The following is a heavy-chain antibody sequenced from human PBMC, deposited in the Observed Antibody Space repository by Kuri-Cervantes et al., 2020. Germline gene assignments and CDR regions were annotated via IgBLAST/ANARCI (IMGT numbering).Heavy chain of an antibody. J-gene: IGHJ4*02. CDR3: ARDHDSSGPGDY. CDR2: ISAYNGNT. CDR1: GYTFTSYG. D-gene: IGHD3-22*01. Sequence: ASVKVSCKASGYTFTSYGISWVRQAPGQGLEWMGWISAYNGNTNYAQKLQGRVTMTRDTSTSTVYMELSSLRSEDTAVYYCARDHDSSGPGDYWGQGTLVTVSS. V-gene: IGHV1-18*01.